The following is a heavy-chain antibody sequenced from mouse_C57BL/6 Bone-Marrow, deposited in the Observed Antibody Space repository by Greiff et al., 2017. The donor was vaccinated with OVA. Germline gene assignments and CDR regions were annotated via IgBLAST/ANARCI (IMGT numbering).Heavy chain of an antibody. Sequence: VQLQQSGAELVRPGASVTLSCKASGYTFTDYEMHWVKQTPVHGLEWIGAIDPATGGTAYNQKFKGKAILTADKSSSTAYMELRSLTSEHSAVYYGARGYSNYYAMDYWGQGTSVTVSA. CDR1: GYTFTDYE. D-gene: IGHD2-5*01. J-gene: IGHJ4*01. CDR3: ARGYSNYYAMDY. V-gene: IGHV1-15*01. CDR2: IDPATGGT.